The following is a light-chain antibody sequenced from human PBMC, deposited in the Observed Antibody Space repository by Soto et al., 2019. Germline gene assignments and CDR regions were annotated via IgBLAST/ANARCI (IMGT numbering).Light chain of an antibody. CDR1: QSLSSN. J-gene: IGKJ4*01. Sequence: EIVLTQSPATQSLSPGERATLSCRASQSLSSNLAWYQQKPGQAPRLLIYDASNRATGIPPRFSGSGSGTDFTLTISSLEPEDFAVYYCQQRSNWLVTFGGGTKVDIK. CDR3: QQRSNWLVT. V-gene: IGKV3-11*01. CDR2: DAS.